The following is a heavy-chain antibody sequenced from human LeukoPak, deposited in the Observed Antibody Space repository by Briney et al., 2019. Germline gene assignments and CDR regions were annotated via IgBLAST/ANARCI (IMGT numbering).Heavy chain of an antibody. CDR3: AILAAAGVPFDY. V-gene: IGHV3-30*03. CDR2: ISYDGSNK. Sequence: GGSLRLSCAASGFTFSSYGMHWVRQAPGKGLEWVAVISYDGSNKYYADSVKGRFTISKDNSKNTLYLQMNSLRAEDTAVYYCAILAAAGVPFDYWGQGTLVTVSS. D-gene: IGHD6-13*01. CDR1: GFTFSSYG. J-gene: IGHJ4*02.